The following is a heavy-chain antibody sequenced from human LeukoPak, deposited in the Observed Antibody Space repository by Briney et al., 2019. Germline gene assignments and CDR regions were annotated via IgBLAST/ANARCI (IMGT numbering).Heavy chain of an antibody. J-gene: IGHJ4*02. V-gene: IGHV4-34*01. D-gene: IGHD6-6*01. CDR1: GGSFRDYY. CDR2: NNHSESK. Sequence: LYPTYPINGGSFRDYYCKWIRQPPGKRLERIGENNHSESKNYNPSLKSRVTISVDTSKNQFSLKLSSVTAADTAVYYCARGTERSPKYSRTRRQPFIFEYWGQGTLVTVSS. CDR3: ARGTERSPKYSRTRRQPFIFEY.